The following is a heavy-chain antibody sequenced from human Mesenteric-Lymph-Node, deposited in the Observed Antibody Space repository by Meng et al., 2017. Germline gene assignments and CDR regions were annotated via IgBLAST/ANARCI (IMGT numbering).Heavy chain of an antibody. CDR3: ARDYAFDI. V-gene: IGHV4-31*03. J-gene: IGHJ3*02. Sequence: LSCTVPGGSISSGGYYWSWIRQPPGKGLEWIGYIYYSGSTYYNPSLKSRVTISVETSKNQFSLKLSSVTAADTAVYYCARDYAFDIWGQGTMVTVSS. CDR1: GGSISSGGYY. CDR2: IYYSGST.